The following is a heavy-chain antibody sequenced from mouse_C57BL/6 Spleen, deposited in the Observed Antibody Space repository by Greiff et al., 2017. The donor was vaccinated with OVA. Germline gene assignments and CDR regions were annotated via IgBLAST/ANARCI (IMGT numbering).Heavy chain of an antibody. J-gene: IGHJ4*01. CDR2: INYDGSST. CDR3: AREGLLNAMDY. V-gene: IGHV5-16*01. D-gene: IGHD3-1*01. Sequence: EVKLVESEGGLVQPGSSMKLSCTASGFTFSDYYMAWVRQVPEQGLEWVANINYDGSSTYYLDSLKSRFIISRDSAKNILYLQMSSLKSEDTATYYCAREGLLNAMDYWGQGTSVTVSS. CDR1: GFTFSDYY.